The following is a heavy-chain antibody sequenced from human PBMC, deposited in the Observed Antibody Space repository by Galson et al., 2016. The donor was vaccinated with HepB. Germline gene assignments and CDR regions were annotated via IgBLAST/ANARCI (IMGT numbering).Heavy chain of an antibody. CDR3: ARDHDGYNSMDY. CDR2: IRGNGGAP. J-gene: IGHJ4*02. V-gene: IGHV3-74*01. D-gene: IGHD5-24*01. CDR1: GFTFSSYW. Sequence: LRLSCAASGFTFSSYWMHWVRQAPGKGLVWVSRIRGNGGAPSYADSVRGRFTISRDNAKNTLYLQMNGLRVEDTAVYYCARDHDGYNSMDYWGQGTLVTVSS.